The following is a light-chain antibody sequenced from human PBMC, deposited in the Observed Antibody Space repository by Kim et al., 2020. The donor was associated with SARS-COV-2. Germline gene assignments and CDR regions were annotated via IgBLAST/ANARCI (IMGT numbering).Light chain of an antibody. CDR3: QQYNNWPPIT. CDR1: QSVDNN. Sequence: YPGERATLACRASQSVDNNLAWYQQKPGQAPRLIIYGASTRANGIPARFSGSGSGTEFTLTITSLQSDDFAVYYCQQYNNWPPITFGQGTRLEIK. J-gene: IGKJ5*01. V-gene: IGKV3-15*01. CDR2: GAS.